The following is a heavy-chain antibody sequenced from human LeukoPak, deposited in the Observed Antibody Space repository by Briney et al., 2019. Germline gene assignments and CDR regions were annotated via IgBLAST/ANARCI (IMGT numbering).Heavy chain of an antibody. J-gene: IGHJ4*02. V-gene: IGHV3-66*01. CDR1: GFAVSSKY. CDR3: AKDGEASLAN. D-gene: IGHD3-3*01. CDR2: IYLDGRA. Sequence: GGSLRLSCAASGFAVSSKYMNWVRQAPGKGLEWVTVIYLDGRADYADSVKGRFTISSDNSKNTVYLQMNSLKDEDTAVYHCAKDGEASLANWGQGTLGTVSP.